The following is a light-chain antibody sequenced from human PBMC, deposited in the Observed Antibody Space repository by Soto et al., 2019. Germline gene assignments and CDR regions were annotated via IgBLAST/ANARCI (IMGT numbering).Light chain of an antibody. V-gene: IGKV1-39*01. CDR3: QQGYSTPVT. Sequence: DIQMTQSPSSLSASVGDRVTITCRARPSISTYLNWYQQKPGTAPKLLIYGASRLQSGVPSRFSGSGSGTDFTLTITSLQPEDFATYDCQQGYSTPVTFGGGTKVEIK. CDR1: PSISTY. J-gene: IGKJ4*01. CDR2: GAS.